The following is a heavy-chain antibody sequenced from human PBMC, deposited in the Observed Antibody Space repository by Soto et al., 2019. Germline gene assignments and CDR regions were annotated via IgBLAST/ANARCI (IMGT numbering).Heavy chain of an antibody. CDR1: GYTFTSYD. Sequence: ASVKVSCKASGYTFTSYDINWVRQATGQGLEWMGWMNPNSGNTGYAQKFQGRVTMTRDTSISTAYMELSSLRSEDTAVYYCAADPGYSYGNKYYYYYYGMDVWGQGTTVTVSS. J-gene: IGHJ6*02. D-gene: IGHD5-18*01. CDR3: AADPGYSYGNKYYYYYYGMDV. V-gene: IGHV1-8*01. CDR2: MNPNSGNT.